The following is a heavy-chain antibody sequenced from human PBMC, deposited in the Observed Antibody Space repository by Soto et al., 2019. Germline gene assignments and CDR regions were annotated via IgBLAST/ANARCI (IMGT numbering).Heavy chain of an antibody. CDR3: ASGYSYPNWFDP. CDR1: GGSISSSSYY. V-gene: IGHV4-39*01. CDR2: IYYSGST. Sequence: NPSETLSLTCTVSGGSISSSSYYWCWIRQPPGKGLEWIGSIYYSGSTYYNPSLKSRVTISVDTSKNQFSLKLSSVTAADTAVYYCASGYSYPNWFDPWGQGTLVTVSS. D-gene: IGHD5-18*01. J-gene: IGHJ5*02.